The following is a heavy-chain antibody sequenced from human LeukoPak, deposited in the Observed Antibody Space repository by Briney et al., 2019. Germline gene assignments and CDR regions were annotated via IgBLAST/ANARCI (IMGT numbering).Heavy chain of an antibody. D-gene: IGHD7-27*01. CDR1: GGSISSSSYY. V-gene: IGHV4-39*01. CDR2: ICYSGTT. J-gene: IGHJ4*02. Sequence: PSETLSLTCTVSGGSISSSSYYWGWIRQPPGKGLEWIGSICYSGTTYYNPSLKSRVTISVDTSKNQFSLKLRSVTAADTAVYYCARAKTTGEYYFDYWGQGTLVTVSS. CDR3: ARAKTTGEYYFDY.